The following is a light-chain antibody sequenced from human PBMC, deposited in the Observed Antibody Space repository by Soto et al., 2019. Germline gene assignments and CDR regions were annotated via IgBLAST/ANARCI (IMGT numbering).Light chain of an antibody. CDR1: QSVSSAY. V-gene: IGKV3-20*01. CDR3: QQYGSSGT. Sequence: EIVLTQSRDAVSLSPWDRPTLFGRASQSVSSAYLAWYQQKPGQAPRLLIYGAFNRATGIPDRFSGSGSGTDFTLTITSLQSDDFAVYFCQQYGSSGTFGQGTKVDIK. CDR2: GAF. J-gene: IGKJ1*01.